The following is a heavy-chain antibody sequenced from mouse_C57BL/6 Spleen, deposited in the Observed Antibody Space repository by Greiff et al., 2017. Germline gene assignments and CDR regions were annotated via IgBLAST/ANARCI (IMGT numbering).Heavy chain of an antibody. CDR2: ISSGGDYI. Sequence: EVKLMESGEGLVKPGGSLKLSCAASGFTFSSYAMSWVRQTPEKRLEWVAYISSGGDYIYYADTVKGRFTISRDNARNTLYLQMSSLKSEDTAMYYCTRDVYYDYDGAWFAYWGQGTLVTVSA. CDR3: TRDVYYDYDGAWFAY. J-gene: IGHJ3*01. CDR1: GFTFSSYA. V-gene: IGHV5-9-1*02. D-gene: IGHD2-4*01.